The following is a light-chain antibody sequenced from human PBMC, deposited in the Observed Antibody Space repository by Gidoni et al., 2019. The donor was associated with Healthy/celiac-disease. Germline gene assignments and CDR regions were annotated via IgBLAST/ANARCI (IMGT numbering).Light chain of an antibody. J-gene: IGKJ1*01. V-gene: IGKV3-20*01. Sequence: EIFLTQSPGTLSSAPGERATLSYRASQSVSSSYLSWYQQKPGQAPRRLIYGASSRATGIPDRFSGSGSGTDVTLTIIRLEPEDFAVYYCQQYGSSPWTFGQGTKVEIK. CDR3: QQYGSSPWT. CDR2: GAS. CDR1: QSVSSSY.